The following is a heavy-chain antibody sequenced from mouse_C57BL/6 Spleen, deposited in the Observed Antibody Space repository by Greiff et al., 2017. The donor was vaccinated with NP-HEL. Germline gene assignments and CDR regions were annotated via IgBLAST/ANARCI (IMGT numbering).Heavy chain of an antibody. J-gene: IGHJ2*01. D-gene: IGHD2-1*01. Sequence: EVHLVESGGDLVKPGGSLKLSCAASGFTFSSYGMSWVRQTPDKRLEWVATISSGGSYTYYPDSVKGRFTISRDNAKNTLYLQMSSLKSEDTAMYYCARLTTKDYFDYWGQGTTLTVSS. CDR2: ISSGGSYT. V-gene: IGHV5-6*01. CDR3: ARLTTKDYFDY. CDR1: GFTFSSYG.